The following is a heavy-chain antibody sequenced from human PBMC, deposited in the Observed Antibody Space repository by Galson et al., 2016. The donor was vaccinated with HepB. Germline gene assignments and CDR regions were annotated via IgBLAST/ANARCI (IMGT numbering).Heavy chain of an antibody. CDR3: AIFDLGYCSGGSCSH. CDR1: GGSVSSNYW. J-gene: IGHJ4*02. Sequence: ETLSLTCAVSGGSVSSNYWWPWVRQPPGQGLEWIGEIFHSGSTNYNPSLKSRVTISLDKSRDQFSLKLNSVTAADTAVYYCAIFDLGYCSGGSCSHWGQGILVTVSS. CDR2: IFHSGST. V-gene: IGHV4-4*02. D-gene: IGHD2-15*01.